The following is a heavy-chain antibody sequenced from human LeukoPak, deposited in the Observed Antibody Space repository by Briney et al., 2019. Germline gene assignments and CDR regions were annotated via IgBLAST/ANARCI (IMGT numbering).Heavy chain of an antibody. Sequence: PSETLSLTCTVSGGSISSYYWSWIRQPAGKGLEWIGRIYTSGSTNYNPSLTSRVTISRDTSKNHYSLKLSSVTATDTAVYYCARDQTYSGSGIYTYFDYWGQGILVTVSS. CDR1: GGSISSYY. CDR3: ARDQTYSGSGIYTYFDY. D-gene: IGHD3-10*01. V-gene: IGHV4-4*07. J-gene: IGHJ4*02. CDR2: IYTSGST.